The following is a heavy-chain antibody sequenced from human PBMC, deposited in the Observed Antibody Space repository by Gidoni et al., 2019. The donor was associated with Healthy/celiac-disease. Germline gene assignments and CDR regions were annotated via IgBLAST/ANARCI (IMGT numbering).Heavy chain of an antibody. V-gene: IGHV3-9*01. D-gene: IGHD1-26*01. CDR2: ISWNSGSI. J-gene: IGHJ3*02. Sequence: EVQLVESGGGLVQPGRSLRLSCAAPGFTFVDYAMHWLRQAPGKGLEWVSGISWNSGSIGYADSVKGRFTISRDNAKNSLYLQMNSLRAEDTALYYCAKDRFRWEYDAFDIWGQGTMVTVSS. CDR1: GFTFVDYA. CDR3: AKDRFRWEYDAFDI.